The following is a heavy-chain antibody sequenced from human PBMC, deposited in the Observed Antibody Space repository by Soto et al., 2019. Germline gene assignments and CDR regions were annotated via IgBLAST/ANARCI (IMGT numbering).Heavy chain of an antibody. CDR3: ARAGYSSSWYPGYGMDV. CDR2: INHSGST. Sequence: LSLTCAVYGGSFSGYYWSWIRQPPGKGLEWIGEINHSGSTNYNPSLKSRVTISVDTSKNQFSLKLSSVTAADTAVYYCARAGYSSSWYPGYGMDVWGQGTTVTVSS. CDR1: GGSFSGYY. D-gene: IGHD6-13*01. V-gene: IGHV4-34*01. J-gene: IGHJ6*02.